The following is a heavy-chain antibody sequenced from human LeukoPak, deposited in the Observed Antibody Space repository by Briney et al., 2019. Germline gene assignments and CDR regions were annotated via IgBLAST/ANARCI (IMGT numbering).Heavy chain of an antibody. CDR3: ARERNDYAWGSYQFRWFDP. CDR2: IYTSGST. J-gene: IGHJ5*02. CDR1: GGSISSYY. D-gene: IGHD3-16*01. Sequence: SETLSLTCAVSGGSISSYYWSWIRQPAGKGLEWIGRIYTSGSTNYNPSLKSRVTMSVGTSKNQFSLKLSSVTAADTAVYYCARERNDYAWGSYQFRWFDPWGQGTLVTVSS. V-gene: IGHV4-4*07.